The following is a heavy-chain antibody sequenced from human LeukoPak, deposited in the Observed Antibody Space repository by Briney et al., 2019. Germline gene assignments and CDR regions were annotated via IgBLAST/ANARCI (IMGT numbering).Heavy chain of an antibody. CDR1: GYTLTELS. J-gene: IGHJ5*02. CDR3: ATDRVELAYCSSTSCQGWFDP. Sequence: ASVKVSCKVSGYTLTELSMHWVRQAPGRGLEWMGGFDPEDGETIYAQKFQGRVTMTEDTSTDTAYMELSSLRSEDTAVYYCATDRVELAYCSSTSCQGWFDPWGQGTLVTVSS. CDR2: FDPEDGET. D-gene: IGHD2-2*01. V-gene: IGHV1-24*01.